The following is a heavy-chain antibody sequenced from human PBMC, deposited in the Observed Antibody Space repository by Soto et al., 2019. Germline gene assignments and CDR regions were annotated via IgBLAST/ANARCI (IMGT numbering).Heavy chain of an antibody. CDR1: GGSISSNDW. CDR3: ARDGSGSPGATDY. J-gene: IGHJ4*02. CDR2: IYHTGST. D-gene: IGHD1-26*01. Sequence: QVQLQESGPGLVKPSGTLSLTCAVYGGSISSNDWWSWVRQPPGKGLEWIGEIYHTGSTNYNPSLKSRVTISIDKSKNQFSRNVSSVTAADTAVYYCARDGSGSPGATDYWGQGTLVTVSS. V-gene: IGHV4-4*02.